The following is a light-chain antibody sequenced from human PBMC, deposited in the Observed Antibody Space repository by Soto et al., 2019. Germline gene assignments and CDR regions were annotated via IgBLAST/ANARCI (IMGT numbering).Light chain of an antibody. Sequence: QSALTQPASVSGSPGQSITISCTGTSSDVGSYNLVSWYQQHPGKAPKLMIYEGSKRPSGVSNRFSGSKSGNTASLTISGLQAEDEADYYCCSYAGSSTSLRVFGTGTKLTVL. CDR2: EGS. V-gene: IGLV2-23*01. CDR3: CSYAGSSTSLRV. CDR1: SSDVGSYNL. J-gene: IGLJ1*01.